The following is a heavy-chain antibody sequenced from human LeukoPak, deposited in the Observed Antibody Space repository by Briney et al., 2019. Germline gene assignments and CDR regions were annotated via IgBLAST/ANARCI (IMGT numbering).Heavy chain of an antibody. Sequence: PSETLSLTCAVSGGSISTGDYYWSWIRQPPGRGLEWIGYIYYSGSTYYNPSLKSRVTLSVDTSKNQFSLNLSSVTAADTAVYYCARDLLNEGNHLDYWGQGTLVTVSS. CDR1: GGSISTGDYY. CDR3: ARDLLNEGNHLDY. CDR2: IYYSGST. D-gene: IGHD4-23*01. V-gene: IGHV4-30-4*01. J-gene: IGHJ4*02.